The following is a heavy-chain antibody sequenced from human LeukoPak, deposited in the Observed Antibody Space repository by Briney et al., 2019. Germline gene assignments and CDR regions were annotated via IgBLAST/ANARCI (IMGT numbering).Heavy chain of an antibody. CDR1: GFTFSDYY. Sequence: GGSLRLSCAASGFTFSDYYMSWLRQAPGQGLEWISYISANGITTYYADSVKGRFTISRDNARNSLSLYMNFLRAEDTAVYYCASSLNTVIISPYYFDYWGQGTLVTVSS. J-gene: IGHJ4*02. CDR2: ISANGITT. V-gene: IGHV3-11*04. D-gene: IGHD4-11*01. CDR3: ASSLNTVIISPYYFDY.